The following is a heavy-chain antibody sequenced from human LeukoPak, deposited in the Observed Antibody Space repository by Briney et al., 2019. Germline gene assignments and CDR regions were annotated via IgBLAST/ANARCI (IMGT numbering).Heavy chain of an antibody. J-gene: IGHJ1*01. V-gene: IGHV4-59*01. CDR2: IYYSGST. CDR1: GGSISSYY. Sequence: RSSETLSLTCSVSGGSISSYYWSWILQPPGKGLEWIGYIYYSGSTNYNPSLQSRVTISVDTSKSQFSLKLSSVTAADTAVYYCARSEMYYYDSSGYYPKYFQHWGQGTLVTVSS. D-gene: IGHD3-22*01. CDR3: ARSEMYYYDSSGYYPKYFQH.